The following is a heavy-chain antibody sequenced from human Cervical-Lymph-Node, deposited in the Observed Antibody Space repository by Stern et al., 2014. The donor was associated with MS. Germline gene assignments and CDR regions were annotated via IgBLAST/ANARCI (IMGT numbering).Heavy chain of an antibody. CDR3: ARERVGRIAVARWFDP. V-gene: IGHV3-33*01. CDR2: IWYAGSNK. D-gene: IGHD6-13*01. Sequence: QVQLVESGGGVVQPGRSLRLSCAASGFTFSSYGMHWVRQAPGKGLEWVAVIWYAGSNKYYADSVKGRFTISRDNSKNTLYLQMNSLRAEDTAVYYCARERVGRIAVARWFDPWGQGTLVTVSS. CDR1: GFTFSSYG. J-gene: IGHJ5*02.